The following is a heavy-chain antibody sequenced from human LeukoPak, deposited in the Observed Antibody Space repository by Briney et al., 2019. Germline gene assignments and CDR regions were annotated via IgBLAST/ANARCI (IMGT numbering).Heavy chain of an antibody. CDR3: ARPKSAAGTVHDLDAFDV. D-gene: IGHD6-13*01. J-gene: IGHJ3*01. CDR1: GGSISSYY. Sequence: SETLSLTCSVSGGSISSYYWSWIRQPPGKGLEWIGYIYYRGNTKYNPSLRSRVTISIDTSKNQFSLKLTSVTAAGTAMYYCARPKSAAGTVHDLDAFDVWGQGTMVTVSS. V-gene: IGHV4-59*08. CDR2: IYYRGNT.